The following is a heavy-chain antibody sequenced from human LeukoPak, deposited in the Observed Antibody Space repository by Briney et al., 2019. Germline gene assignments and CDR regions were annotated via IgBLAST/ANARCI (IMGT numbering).Heavy chain of an antibody. J-gene: IGHJ4*02. CDR3: ARVGDDYGDYPIDY. V-gene: IGHV3-48*01. D-gene: IGHD4-17*01. CDR2: ISSSSTNI. Sequence: GGSLRLPCAASGFTFSSYTMNWVRQAPGKGLEWVSYISSSSTNIYYADSVKGRFTISRDNAKNPLYLQMNSLRAEDTAVYYCARVGDDYGDYPIDYWGQGTLVTVSS. CDR1: GFTFSSYT.